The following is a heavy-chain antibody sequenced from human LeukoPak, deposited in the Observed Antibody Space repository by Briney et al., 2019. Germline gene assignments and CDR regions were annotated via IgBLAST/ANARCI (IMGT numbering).Heavy chain of an antibody. CDR2: IWYDGSNE. Sequence: GRSLRLSCAASGFTFSSYAMHWVRQTPGKGLEWVAVIWYDGSNEYYEESVKGRFTISRDNSKNMLYLQMNSLRAEDTAVYYCTRAPYSSGWYTFDYWGQGTLVTASS. V-gene: IGHV3-33*01. D-gene: IGHD6-19*01. CDR3: TRAPYSSGWYTFDY. J-gene: IGHJ4*02. CDR1: GFTFSSYA.